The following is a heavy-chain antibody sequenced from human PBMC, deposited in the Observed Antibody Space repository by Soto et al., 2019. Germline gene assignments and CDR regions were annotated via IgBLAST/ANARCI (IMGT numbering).Heavy chain of an antibody. CDR2: IYWNDDK. CDR1: GFSLSTSGVG. V-gene: IGHV2-5*01. CDR3: AHGRWFGELLEVGPLDY. J-gene: IGHJ4*02. D-gene: IGHD3-10*01. Sequence: SGPTLVNPTQTLTLTCTFSGFSLSTSGVGVGWIRQPPGKALEWLALIYWNDDKRYSPSLKSRLTITKDTSKNQVVLTMTNMDPVDTATYYCAHGRWFGELLEVGPLDYWGQGTLVTVYS.